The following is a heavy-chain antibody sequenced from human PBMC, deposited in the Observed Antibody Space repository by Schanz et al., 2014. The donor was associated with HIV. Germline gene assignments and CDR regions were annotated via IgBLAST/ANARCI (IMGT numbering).Heavy chain of an antibody. V-gene: IGHV3-30-3*01. CDR3: AKVARWDYYGMDV. CDR1: GFTFSNYA. J-gene: IGHJ6*02. Sequence: QVQLVESGGGVVQPGRSLRLSCAVSGFTFSNYAMHWVRQAPGKGLEWVAVISHDGSNKYSADSVKGRFTISRDNAKNSLYLQMNSLRDEDTAVYYCAKVARWDYYGMDVWGQGTTVTVSS. CDR2: ISHDGSNK.